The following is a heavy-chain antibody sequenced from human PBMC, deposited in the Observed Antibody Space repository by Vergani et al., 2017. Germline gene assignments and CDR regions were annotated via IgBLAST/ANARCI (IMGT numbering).Heavy chain of an antibody. CDR2: IKNTFDRGTT. CDR3: TTVHHYCGVGSCYWLRDHHYYGMDV. CDR1: GFSFRNAW. D-gene: IGHD3-10*01. J-gene: IGHJ6*02. Sequence: EVQLVESGGGIVKPGGSLRLSCVASGFSFRNAWMNWVRRTPGKGLEWVGRIKNTFDRGTTDYAAAVKGRFTISSDDSKNTLFLQMNGLKTEDMGVYYYTTVHHYCGVGSCYWLRDHHYYGMDVWGQGTMVTVSS. V-gene: IGHV3-15*07.